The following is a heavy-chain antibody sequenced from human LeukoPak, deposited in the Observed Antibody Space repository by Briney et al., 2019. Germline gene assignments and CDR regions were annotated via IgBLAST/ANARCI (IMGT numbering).Heavy chain of an antibody. J-gene: IGHJ4*02. CDR1: GLSFSSYA. CDR2: ISGSAGTT. V-gene: IGHV3-23*01. CDR3: AKGALEWTYYFDY. Sequence: PGGSLRLSCAASGLSFSSYAMTWVRQAPGKALECISAISGSAGTTYYADSVKGRFTISRDNSKSTLYLQMSSLRAEDTAVYYCAKGALEWTYYFDYWGQGTLVTVSS. D-gene: IGHD3-3*01.